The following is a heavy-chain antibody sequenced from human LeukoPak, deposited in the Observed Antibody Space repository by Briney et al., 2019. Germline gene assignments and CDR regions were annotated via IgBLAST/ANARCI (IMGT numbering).Heavy chain of an antibody. CDR1: GYTFTNYG. J-gene: IGHJ4*02. V-gene: IGHV1-18*01. D-gene: IGHD6-13*01. CDR3: ARDARTEQQLIPIDY. Sequence: GASVKVSCKASGYTFTNYGISWVRQAPGQGLEWMGWISAYNGNTNYAQKVQGRVTMTTDTSTNTAYMELRSLRSDDTAVYYCARDARTEQQLIPIDYWGQGTLVTVSS. CDR2: ISAYNGNT.